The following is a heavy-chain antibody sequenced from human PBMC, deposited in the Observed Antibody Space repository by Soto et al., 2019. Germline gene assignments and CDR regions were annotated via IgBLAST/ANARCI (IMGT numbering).Heavy chain of an antibody. CDR2: FDPEDGET. CDR1: GYTLTELS. J-gene: IGHJ4*02. CDR3: ATAPYGDSTEYYFDY. D-gene: IGHD4-17*01. Sequence: ASVKGACKVSGYTLTELSMHWVRQAPGKGLEWMGGFDPEDGETIYAQKFQGRVTMTEDTSTDTAYMGLSSLRSEDTAVYYCATAPYGDSTEYYFDYWGQGTLVTVSS. V-gene: IGHV1-24*01.